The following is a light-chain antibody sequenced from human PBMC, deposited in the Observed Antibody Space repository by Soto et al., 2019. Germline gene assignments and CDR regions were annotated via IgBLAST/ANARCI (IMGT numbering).Light chain of an antibody. CDR2: EVT. V-gene: IGLV2-8*01. J-gene: IGLJ1*01. CDR3: SSYSGTNNYV. Sequence: QSVLTQPPSASGSPGQSVTISCTGTSSDVGGYNFVSWYQQHPGKAPTLIIYEVTKWPSGVPDRFSDSKSGNTASLTVSGLQAEDEADYYCSSYSGTNNYVFGTGTKVTVL. CDR1: SSDVGGYNF.